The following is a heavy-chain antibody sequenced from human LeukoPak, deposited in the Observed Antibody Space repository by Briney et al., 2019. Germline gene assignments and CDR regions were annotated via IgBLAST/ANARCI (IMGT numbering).Heavy chain of an antibody. V-gene: IGHV4-59*08. CDR2: IYYSGST. Sequence: SETLSLTCTVSGGSISSYYWSWIRQSPWKGLVWIGYIYYSGSTNYNPSLKSRVTISVDTSKNQFSLKLSSVTAADTAVYYCARQRFLEWYFDYWGQGTLVTVSS. CDR3: ARQRFLEWYFDY. D-gene: IGHD3-3*01. CDR1: GGSISSYY. J-gene: IGHJ4*02.